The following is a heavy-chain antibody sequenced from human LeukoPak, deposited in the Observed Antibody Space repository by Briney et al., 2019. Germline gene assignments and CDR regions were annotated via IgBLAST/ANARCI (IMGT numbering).Heavy chain of an antibody. Sequence: GESLKIFCKGSGYSFSNYWIGWVRQMPGKGLEWMGIIYPGDSDTRYSPSFQGQVTISADKSISTAYLQWSSLKASDTAMYYCARHRYCSGGSCYSDYWGQGTLVTVSS. J-gene: IGHJ4*02. CDR1: GYSFSNYW. CDR3: ARHRYCSGGSCYSDY. D-gene: IGHD2-15*01. V-gene: IGHV5-51*01. CDR2: IYPGDSDT.